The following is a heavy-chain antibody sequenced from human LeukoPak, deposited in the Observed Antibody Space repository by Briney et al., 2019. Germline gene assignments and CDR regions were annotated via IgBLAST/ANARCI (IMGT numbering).Heavy chain of an antibody. CDR1: GFTFSSYG. CDR2: ISYDGSNK. V-gene: IGHV3-30*18. J-gene: IGHJ4*02. D-gene: IGHD4-23*01. CDR3: AKDIFNSWYYFDY. Sequence: PGGSLRLSCAASGFTFSSYGMRWVRQAPGKGLEWVAVISYDGSNKYYADSVKGRFTISRDNSKNTLYLQMNSLRAEDTAVYYCAKDIFNSWYYFDYWGQGTLVTVSS.